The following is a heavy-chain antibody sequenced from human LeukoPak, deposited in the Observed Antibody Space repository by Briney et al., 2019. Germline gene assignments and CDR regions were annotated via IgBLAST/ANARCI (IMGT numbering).Heavy chain of an antibody. CDR1: GYTFTSCD. CDR3: ARPDYYDSSGYYYFFNGMDV. D-gene: IGHD3-22*01. V-gene: IGHV1-8*01. CDR2: MNPNSGNT. Sequence: ASVKVSCKASGYTFTSCDINWVRQATGQGLEWMGWMNPNSGNTGYAQKFQGRVTMTRNTSISTAYMELSSLRSEDTAVYYCARPDYYDSSGYYYFFNGMDVWGQGTTVTVSS. J-gene: IGHJ6*02.